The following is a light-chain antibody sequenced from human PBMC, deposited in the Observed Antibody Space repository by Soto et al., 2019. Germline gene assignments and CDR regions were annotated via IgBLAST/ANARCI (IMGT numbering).Light chain of an antibody. CDR3: SSYTTISTVL. J-gene: IGLJ2*01. CDR2: SNN. CDR1: SSNIGSNT. V-gene: IGLV1-44*01. Sequence: QSVLTQPPSASGTPGQRVTISCSGSSSNIGSNTVNWYQQLPGTAPKHLIFSNNQRPSGVPDRFSGSKSGTSASLAISGLQPEDEADYYCSSYTTISTVLFGGGTKLTVL.